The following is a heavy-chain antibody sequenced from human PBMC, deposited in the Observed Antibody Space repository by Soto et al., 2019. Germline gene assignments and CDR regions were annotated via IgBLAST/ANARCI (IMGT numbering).Heavy chain of an antibody. CDR1: GGSISSYY. D-gene: IGHD3-10*01. CDR2: IYYSGST. CDR3: ARDRSITMVRGVLYGMDV. V-gene: IGHV4-59*01. Sequence: SETLSLTCTVSGGSISSYYWSWIRQPPGKGLEWIGYIYYSGSTNYDPSLKSRVTISVDTSKNQFSLKLSSVTAADTAVYYCARDRSITMVRGVLYGMDVWGQGTTVTVSS. J-gene: IGHJ6*02.